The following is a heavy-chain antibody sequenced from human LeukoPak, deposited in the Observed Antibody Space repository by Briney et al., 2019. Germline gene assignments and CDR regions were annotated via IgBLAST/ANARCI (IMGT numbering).Heavy chain of an antibody. CDR2: IIPILGIA. V-gene: IGHV1-69*04. J-gene: IGHJ5*02. CDR1: GFTFSSYA. Sequence: GGSLRLSCAASGFTFSSYAMSWVRQAPGQGLEWMGRIIPILGIANYAQKFQGRVTITADKSTSTAYMELSSLRSEDTAVYYCASFLGAMVRGALTLTGFDPWGQGTLVTVSS. D-gene: IGHD3-10*01. CDR3: ASFLGAMVRGALTLTGFDP.